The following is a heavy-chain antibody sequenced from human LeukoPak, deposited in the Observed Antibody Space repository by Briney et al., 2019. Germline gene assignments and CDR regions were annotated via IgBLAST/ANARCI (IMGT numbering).Heavy chain of an antibody. V-gene: IGHV3-23*01. J-gene: IGHJ4*02. CDR2: ISGGAGTT. CDR3: AKVYNDFWSGSGYFDN. D-gene: IGHD3-3*01. Sequence: PGGSLRLSCAASGFIFNTYAMSWVRQAPGKALEWLSAISGGAGTTYYADSVKGRFTVSRDNSKNTIYLQLNSLRAEDPAGYYCAKVYNDFWSGSGYFDNWGQGTLVTVSS. CDR1: GFIFNTYA.